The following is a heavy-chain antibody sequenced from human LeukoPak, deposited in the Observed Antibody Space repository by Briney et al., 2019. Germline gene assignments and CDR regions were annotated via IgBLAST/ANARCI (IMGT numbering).Heavy chain of an antibody. CDR2: IYYSGRT. Sequence: PSETLSLTCTVSAGSISNYYWSWIRQPPGKGLEWIGYIYYSGRTNYTPSLKSRLTISVDTSKNQFSLKLSSVTAADTAVYYCARHQFSTPEFAYWGQGILVTVSS. CDR1: AGSISNYY. V-gene: IGHV4-59*08. J-gene: IGHJ4*02. CDR3: ARHQFSTPEFAY. D-gene: IGHD2-15*01.